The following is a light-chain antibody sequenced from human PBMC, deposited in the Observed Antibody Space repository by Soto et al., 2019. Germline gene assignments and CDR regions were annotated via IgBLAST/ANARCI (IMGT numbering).Light chain of an antibody. J-gene: IGLJ1*01. Sequence: QSVLIQPASVSGSPGQSITISCTGTSSDVGGYNCVSWYQQRPGKAPKVMIYDVSDRPSGVSSRFSGSKSGNTASLTISGLLSDDEAEYFCSSCSSSSPYVFGTGTKVTVL. CDR3: SSCSSSSPYV. CDR2: DVS. V-gene: IGLV2-14*01. CDR1: SSDVGGYNC.